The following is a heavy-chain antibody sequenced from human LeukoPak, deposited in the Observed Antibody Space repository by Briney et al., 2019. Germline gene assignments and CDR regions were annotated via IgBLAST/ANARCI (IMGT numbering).Heavy chain of an antibody. CDR1: GFTFSRYA. CDR2: ISGIGGRT. J-gene: IGHJ4*02. CDR3: AKTALAVAGIVPVESELDY. Sequence: GWSLRLSCAASGFTFSRYAMSGVGQALVKVLDWVSGISGIGGRTNYADSVRGRFTISRDNSKNTLYLQMNSLRAEDTAVYYCAKTALAVAGIVPVESELDYWGQGTLVTVSS. V-gene: IGHV3-23*01. D-gene: IGHD6-19*01.